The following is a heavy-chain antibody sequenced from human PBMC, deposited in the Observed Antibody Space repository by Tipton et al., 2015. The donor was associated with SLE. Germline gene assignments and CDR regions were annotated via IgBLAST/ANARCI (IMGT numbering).Heavy chain of an antibody. Sequence: GLVKPSETLSLTCAVYGGSFSGYYWSWTRQPPGKGLEWIGEINHSGSTNYNPSLKSRVTISVDTAKNQFSLKLSSVTAADTAVYYCARGLVPAATYYGMDVWGQGTTVTVSS. CDR2: INHSGST. CDR3: ARGLVPAATYYGMDV. J-gene: IGHJ6*02. CDR1: GGSFSGYY. D-gene: IGHD2-2*01. V-gene: IGHV4-34*01.